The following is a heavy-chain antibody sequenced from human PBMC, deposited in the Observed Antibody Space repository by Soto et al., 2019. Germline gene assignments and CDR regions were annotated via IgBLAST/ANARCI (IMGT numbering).Heavy chain of an antibody. J-gene: IGHJ3*02. Sequence: AASVKVSCKASGGTFSSYAISWVRQAPGQGLEWMGGIIPIFGTANYAQKFQGRVTITADESTSTAYMELSGLRSEDTAVYYCARAADKSWELHNNDAFDIWRQGTMVTVSS. CDR1: GGTFSSYA. CDR3: ARAADKSWELHNNDAFDI. V-gene: IGHV1-69*13. D-gene: IGHD1-26*01. CDR2: IIPIFGTA.